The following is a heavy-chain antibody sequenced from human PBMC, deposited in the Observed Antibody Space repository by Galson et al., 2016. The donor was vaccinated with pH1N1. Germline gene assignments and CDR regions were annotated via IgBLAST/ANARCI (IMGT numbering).Heavy chain of an antibody. Sequence: LSLTCTASGGSIGSDDYYWGWIRQPPGKGLEWIGYIYYSVSTYYNPSLKSRVTISVDTSKNQFSLKLSSVTAADTAVYYCARNIAAAGTYYFDYWGQGTLVTVSS. D-gene: IGHD6-13*01. CDR1: GGSIGSDDYY. V-gene: IGHV4-30-4*01. CDR3: ARNIAAAGTYYFDY. CDR2: IYYSVST. J-gene: IGHJ4*02.